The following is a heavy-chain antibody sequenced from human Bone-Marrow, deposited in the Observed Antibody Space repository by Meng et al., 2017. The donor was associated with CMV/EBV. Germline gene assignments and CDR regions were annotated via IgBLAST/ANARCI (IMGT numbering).Heavy chain of an antibody. Sequence: SETLSLTCTVSGSSISNYYWSWIRQPPGKGLEWIGYVYYSGYIHYAGSTNYNPSLKSRVTISADTSKNQFSLNLSSVTAADTAVYYCARAVRDDYYDSSGYPSGFDYWGQGTLVTVSS. V-gene: IGHV4-59*01. CDR2: VYYSGYIHYAGST. D-gene: IGHD3-22*01. CDR3: ARAVRDDYYDSSGYPSGFDY. J-gene: IGHJ4*02. CDR1: GSSISNYY.